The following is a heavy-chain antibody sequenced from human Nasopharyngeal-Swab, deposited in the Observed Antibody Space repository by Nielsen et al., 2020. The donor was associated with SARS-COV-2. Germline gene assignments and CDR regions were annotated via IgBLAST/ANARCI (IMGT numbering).Heavy chain of an antibody. CDR1: GGSISTTNSN. CDR2: ISYSGST. CDR3: ARISGWYWLDP. Sequence: GSLRLSCTVSGGSISTTNSNWAWIRQSPGKGLQCIGTISYSGSTYYKPSLNSRVAITLDTSKNQFFLRLSSVTAADTAVYYCARISGWYWLDPWGQGTLVTVSS. V-gene: IGHV4-39*07. J-gene: IGHJ5*02. D-gene: IGHD6-19*01.